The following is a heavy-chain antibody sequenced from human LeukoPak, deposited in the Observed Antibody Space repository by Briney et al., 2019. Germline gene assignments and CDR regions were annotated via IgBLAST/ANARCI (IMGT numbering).Heavy chain of an antibody. D-gene: IGHD6-13*01. V-gene: IGHV5-51*01. CDR1: GCSFTSYW. J-gene: IGHJ3*02. CDR2: IYPGDSDT. CDR3: ARLRGVRISSSPDAFDI. Sequence: GESLKISCKGSGCSFTSYWIGWVRQMPGKGLEWMGIIYPGDSDTRYSPSFQGQVTISADKSISTAYLQWSSLKASDTAMYYCARLRGVRISSSPDAFDIWGQGTMVTVSS.